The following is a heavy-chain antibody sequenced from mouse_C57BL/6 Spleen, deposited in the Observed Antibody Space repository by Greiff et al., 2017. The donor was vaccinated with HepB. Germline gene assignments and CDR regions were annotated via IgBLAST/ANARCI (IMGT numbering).Heavy chain of an antibody. D-gene: IGHD1-1*01. CDR2: IDPEDGDT. Sequence: VQLQQSGAELVRPGASVKLSCTASGFNIKDYYMHWVKQRPEQGLEWIGRIDPEDGDTEYAPKFQGKATMTADTSSNTAYLQLSSLTSEDTAVYYYTAVPYYGSSFAYWGQGTLVTVSA. CDR3: TAVPYYGSSFAY. J-gene: IGHJ3*01. V-gene: IGHV14-1*01. CDR1: GFNIKDYY.